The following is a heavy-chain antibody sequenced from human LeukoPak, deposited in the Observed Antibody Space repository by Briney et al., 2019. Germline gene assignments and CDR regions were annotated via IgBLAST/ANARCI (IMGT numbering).Heavy chain of an antibody. J-gene: IGHJ4*02. D-gene: IGHD3-22*01. CDR3: AAGSPYSSGPPLDY. CDR1: GFTFTSSA. V-gene: IGHV1-58*02. Sequence: GASVKVSCKASGFTFTSSAMQWVRQARGQRLEWIGWIVVGSGNTNYAQKFQERVTITRDMSTSTAYMELSILRSEDTAVYYCAAGSPYSSGPPLDYWGQGTLVTVSS. CDR2: IVVGSGNT.